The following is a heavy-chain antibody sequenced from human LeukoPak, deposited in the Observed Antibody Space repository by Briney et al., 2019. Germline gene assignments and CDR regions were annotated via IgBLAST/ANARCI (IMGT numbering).Heavy chain of an antibody. Sequence: PGGSLRLSCAATGFAFSNYAMNWVRQAPGKGLEWVANIKQDGSEKNYVDSVKGRFTISRDNAKSSLFLQMNDLRAEDTAVYYCAKGGRGNGEVYWGQGTLVTVSS. CDR1: GFAFSNYA. CDR2: IKQDGSEK. CDR3: AKGGRGNGEVY. D-gene: IGHD2-8*01. J-gene: IGHJ4*02. V-gene: IGHV3-7*01.